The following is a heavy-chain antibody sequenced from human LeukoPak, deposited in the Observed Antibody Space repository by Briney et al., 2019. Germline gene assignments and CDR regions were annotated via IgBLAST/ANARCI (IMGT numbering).Heavy chain of an antibody. J-gene: IGHJ4*02. CDR2: INHSGST. CDR1: GGSFSGYY. D-gene: IGHD2-2*01. Sequence: PSETLSLTCAVYGGSFSGYYWSWIRQPPGKGLEWIGEINHSGSTNYNPSLKSRVTISVDTSKNQFSLKLSSVTAADTAVYYCARGLGYCSSTSCWEDFDYWGQGTLVTVSS. V-gene: IGHV4-34*01. CDR3: ARGLGYCSSTSCWEDFDY.